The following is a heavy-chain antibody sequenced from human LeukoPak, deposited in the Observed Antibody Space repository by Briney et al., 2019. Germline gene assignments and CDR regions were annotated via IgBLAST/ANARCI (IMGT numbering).Heavy chain of an antibody. J-gene: IGHJ6*03. CDR2: IYYSGST. Sequence: ASETLSLTCTVSGGSISSHYWSWIRQPPGKGLEWIGYIYYSGSTNYNPSLKSRVTISVDTSKNQFSLKLSSVTAADTAVYYCARVVYYDFWSGIKKMGDYYYYYMDVWGKGTTVTVSS. CDR3: ARVVYYDFWSGIKKMGDYYYYYMDV. D-gene: IGHD3-3*01. V-gene: IGHV4-59*11. CDR1: GGSISSHY.